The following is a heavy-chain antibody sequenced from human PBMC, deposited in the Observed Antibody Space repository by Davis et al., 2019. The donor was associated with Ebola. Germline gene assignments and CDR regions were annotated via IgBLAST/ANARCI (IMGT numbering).Heavy chain of an antibody. Sequence: GESLKISCAASGFTFSSYTLHWVRRAPGKGLEWVSTLGLSGDTYYADSVKGRFTISRDNSMNTLHLQMNSLRVEDTAIYYCAKDTSNVWFDVWGQGTMVTVSS. D-gene: IGHD1-26*01. CDR2: LGLSGDT. CDR3: AKDTSNVWFDV. V-gene: IGHV3-23*01. J-gene: IGHJ3*01. CDR1: GFTFSSYT.